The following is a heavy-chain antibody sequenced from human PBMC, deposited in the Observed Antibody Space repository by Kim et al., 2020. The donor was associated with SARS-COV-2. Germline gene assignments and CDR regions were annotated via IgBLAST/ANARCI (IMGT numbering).Heavy chain of an antibody. J-gene: IGHJ4*02. CDR1: GFTFSSYW. D-gene: IGHD3-22*01. V-gene: IGHV3-7*01. CDR3: ARDRTYYYDSGSVY. CDR2: IKQDGSEK. Sequence: GGSLRLSCAASGFTFSSYWMSWVRQAPGKGLEWVANIKQDGSEKYYVDSVKGRFTISRDNAKNSLYLQMNSLRAEDTAVYYCARDRTYYYDSGSVYWGQGTLVTVSS.